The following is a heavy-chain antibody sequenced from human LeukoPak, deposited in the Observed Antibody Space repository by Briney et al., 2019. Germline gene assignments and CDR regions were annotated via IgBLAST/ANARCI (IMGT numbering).Heavy chain of an antibody. CDR3: ARDLIQRSLRFYYYYYGMDV. CDR2: FDPEDGET. D-gene: IGHD2-8*01. CDR1: GYTLTELS. V-gene: IGHV1-24*01. Sequence: ASVKVSCKVSGYTLTELSMHWVRQAPGKGLEWMGGFDPEDGETIYAQKFQGRVTMTEDTSTDTAYMELSSLRSEDTAVYYCARDLIQRSLRFYYYYYGMDVWGQGTTVTVSS. J-gene: IGHJ6*02.